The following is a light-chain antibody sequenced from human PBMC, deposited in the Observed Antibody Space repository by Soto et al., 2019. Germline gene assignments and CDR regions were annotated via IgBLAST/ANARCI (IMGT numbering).Light chain of an antibody. Sequence: QSALTQPASVSGSPGQSITISCTGTSSDVGSHNLVSWYQQHPGKAPKLMIYEVTQRPLGVSTRFSASKSGNTASLTSSGLQSDDDADYYCCSYGGSRAVFGGGTQLTVL. CDR3: CSYGGSRAV. J-gene: IGLJ7*01. CDR2: EVT. V-gene: IGLV2-23*02. CDR1: SSDVGSHNL.